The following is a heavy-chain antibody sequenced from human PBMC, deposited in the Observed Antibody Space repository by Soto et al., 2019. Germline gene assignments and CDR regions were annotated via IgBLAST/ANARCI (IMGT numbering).Heavy chain of an antibody. J-gene: IGHJ4*02. D-gene: IGHD6-19*01. CDR3: ARTASGWPHYLDF. CDR1: GYTFTSYA. Sequence: QVPLVQSGAEVKKPGASVKVSCKASGYTFTSYAMHWVRQAPGQRLEWMGWINAGNGNTKYSQKFQGRVTITRDTSASTGYMARSSLRSEDTAVYYCARTASGWPHYLDFWGEGTLVTPSS. V-gene: IGHV1-3*01. CDR2: INAGNGNT.